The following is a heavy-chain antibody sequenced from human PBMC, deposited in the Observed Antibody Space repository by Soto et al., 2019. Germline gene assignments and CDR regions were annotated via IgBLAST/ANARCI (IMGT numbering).Heavy chain of an antibody. CDR2: MNPNTGNS. Sequence: ASVKVSCKASGYTFTSYDIYWVRQATGQGLEWMGWMNPNTGNSGYAQKFQGRVTMTSDTSISTAHVELSSLRSEDTAVYYCARRAETNGWNGFGADKYYFDFWGQGTLVTSPQ. D-gene: IGHD1-1*01. J-gene: IGHJ4*02. V-gene: IGHV1-8*01. CDR3: ARRAETNGWNGFGADKYYFDF. CDR1: GYTFTSYD.